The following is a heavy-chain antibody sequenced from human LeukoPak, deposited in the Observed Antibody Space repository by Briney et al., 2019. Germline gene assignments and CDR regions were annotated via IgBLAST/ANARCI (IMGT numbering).Heavy chain of an antibody. V-gene: IGHV3-7*01. CDR1: GFTFSSYW. CDR2: IKQDGSEK. Sequence: GGSLRLSCAASGFTFSSYWMSWVRQAPGKGLEWVANIKQDGSEKYYVDSVKGRFTISRDNAKNSLYLQMNSLRAEDTAVYYCARVVRSSWYEDAFDIWGQGTMVTVSS. D-gene: IGHD6-13*01. CDR3: ARVVRSSWYEDAFDI. J-gene: IGHJ3*02.